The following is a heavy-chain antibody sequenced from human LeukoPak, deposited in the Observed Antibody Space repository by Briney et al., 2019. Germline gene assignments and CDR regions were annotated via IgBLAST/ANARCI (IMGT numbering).Heavy chain of an antibody. D-gene: IGHD1-26*01. J-gene: IGHJ4*02. Sequence: SVKVSCKASGGTFSSYAISWVRQAPGQGLEWMGGIIPIFDTTNYAQKFQGRVTITADESTSTAYMELSSLRSEDTAVYYCARDYYENIAHSHMLPFWGQGTLVTVSS. CDR1: GGTFSSYA. CDR2: IIPIFDTT. V-gene: IGHV1-69*13. CDR3: ARDYYENIAHSHMLPF.